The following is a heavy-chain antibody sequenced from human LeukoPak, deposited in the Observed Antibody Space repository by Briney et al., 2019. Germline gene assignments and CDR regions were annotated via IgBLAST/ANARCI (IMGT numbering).Heavy chain of an antibody. V-gene: IGHV3-74*01. J-gene: IGHJ4*02. CDR1: GFTFSSNW. CDR3: ALFSWPYY. CDR2: IKSDGSST. Sequence: QPGGSLRLSCAASGFTFSSNWMHWVRQAPGKGLVWVSRIKSDGSSTGYADSVKGRFTISRDNAKNTLYLQMNSLRAEDTAVYYCALFSWPYYWGQGTLVTVSS.